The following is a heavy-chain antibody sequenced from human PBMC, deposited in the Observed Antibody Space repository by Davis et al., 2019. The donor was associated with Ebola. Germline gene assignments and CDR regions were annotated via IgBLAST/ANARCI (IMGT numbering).Heavy chain of an antibody. CDR1: GFTFSSYG. J-gene: IGHJ5*02. D-gene: IGHD2-2*02. Sequence: PGGSLRLSCAASGFTFSSYGMHWVRQAPGKGLEWVAVISYDGSNKYYADSVKGRFTISRDNSKNTLYLQMNSLRAEDTAVYYCAKAVVVPAAISWFDPWGQGTLVTVSS. V-gene: IGHV3-30*18. CDR3: AKAVVVPAAISWFDP. CDR2: ISYDGSNK.